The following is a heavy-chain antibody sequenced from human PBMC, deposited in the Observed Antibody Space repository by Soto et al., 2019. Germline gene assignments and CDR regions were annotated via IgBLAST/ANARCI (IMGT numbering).Heavy chain of an antibody. D-gene: IGHD2-21*01. J-gene: IGHJ3*01. Sequence: EVQLVESGGGLVKPGGSLRLSCAASGFTFSRYIIHWVRQAPGQGLEWIATISSTSTNIYYADSVKGRITISRDNPKNSLSLQMDSLRREDTAVYYCTRGIASSSLVTFDVWGQGTMVTVSP. CDR3: TRGIASSSLVTFDV. CDR1: GFTFSRYI. V-gene: IGHV3-21*01. CDR2: ISSTSTNI.